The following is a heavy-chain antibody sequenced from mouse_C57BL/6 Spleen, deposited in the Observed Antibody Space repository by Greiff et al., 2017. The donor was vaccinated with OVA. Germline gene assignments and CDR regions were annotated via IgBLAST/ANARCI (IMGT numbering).Heavy chain of an antibody. J-gene: IGHJ4*01. CDR3: ARNGDYGSSYDAMDY. CDR2: IWSGGST. D-gene: IGHD1-1*01. CDR1: GFPLTSYG. V-gene: IGHV2-2*01. Sequence: VHLVESGPGLVQPSQSLSITRTVSGFPLTSYGVHWVRQSPGKGLEWLGVIWSGGSTDYNAAFISRLSISKDNSKSQVFFKMNSLQADDTAIYYCARNGDYGSSYDAMDYWGQGTSVTVSS.